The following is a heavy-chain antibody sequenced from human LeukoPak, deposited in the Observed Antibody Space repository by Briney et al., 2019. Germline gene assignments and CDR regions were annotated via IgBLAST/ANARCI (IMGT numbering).Heavy chain of an antibody. D-gene: IGHD3-10*01. V-gene: IGHV3-43*01. Sequence: GGSLRLSCAASGFTFDDYTMHWVRQAPGKGLEWVSLISWDGGSTYYADSVKGRFTISRDNSKNSLYLQMNSLRTEDTALYYCAQGGSGSAELLWFGELLTNPSFDYWGQGTLVTVSS. CDR3: AQGGSGSAELLWFGELLTNPSFDY. CDR1: GFTFDDYT. CDR2: ISWDGGST. J-gene: IGHJ4*02.